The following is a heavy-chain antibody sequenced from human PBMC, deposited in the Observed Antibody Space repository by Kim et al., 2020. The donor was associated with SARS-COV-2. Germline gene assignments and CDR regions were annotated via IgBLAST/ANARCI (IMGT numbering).Heavy chain of an antibody. D-gene: IGHD4-17*01. Sequence: SVKGRFTISRDNSQNSLYLQMNSLRVEDTAVYYCANRPCNSRDYFAVFDYWGQGTLVTVSS. CDR3: ANRPCNSRDYFAVFDY. V-gene: IGHV3-11*03. J-gene: IGHJ4*02.